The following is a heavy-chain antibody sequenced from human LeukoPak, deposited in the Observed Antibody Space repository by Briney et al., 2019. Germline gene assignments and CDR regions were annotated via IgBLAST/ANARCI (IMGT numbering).Heavy chain of an antibody. J-gene: IGHJ5*02. V-gene: IGHV1-8*01. D-gene: IGHD2-2*01. CDR3: AVSCTSCQKTPNYFDP. CDR2: MNPNSGNA. Sequence: ASEKVSCKASGYTFTSYDINWVRQTTGHGLEWMGWMNPNSGNAAYAQNFQGRVTMTRSTSISTAYMELSSLRSEDTAVYYCAVSCTSCQKTPNYFDPWGQGTLVTVSS. CDR1: GYTFTSYD.